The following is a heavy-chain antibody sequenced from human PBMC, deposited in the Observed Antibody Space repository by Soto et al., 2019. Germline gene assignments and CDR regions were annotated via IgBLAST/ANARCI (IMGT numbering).Heavy chain of an antibody. CDR1: GFTFSSYW. D-gene: IGHD3-3*01. Sequence: GGSLRLSCAASGFTFSSYWMSWVRQAPGKGLEWVANIKQDGSEKYYVDSVKGRFTISRDNAKNSLYLQMNSLRAEDAAVYYCAREKGYDFWSGYYAFDIWGQGTMVTVSS. CDR3: AREKGYDFWSGYYAFDI. J-gene: IGHJ3*02. CDR2: IKQDGSEK. V-gene: IGHV3-7*01.